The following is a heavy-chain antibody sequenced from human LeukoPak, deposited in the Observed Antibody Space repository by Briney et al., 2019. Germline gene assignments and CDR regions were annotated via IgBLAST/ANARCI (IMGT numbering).Heavy chain of an antibody. J-gene: IGHJ4*02. CDR2: ISAYNGNT. CDR3: ARSGAYYDILTGYYWV. CDR1: GYTFTSYY. V-gene: IGHV1-18*04. D-gene: IGHD3-9*01. Sequence: ASVKVSCKASGYTFTSYYMHWVRQAPGQGLEWMGWISAYNGNTNYAQKLQGRVTMTTDTSTSTAYMELRSLRSDDTAVYYCARSGAYYDILTGYYWVWGQGTLVTVSS.